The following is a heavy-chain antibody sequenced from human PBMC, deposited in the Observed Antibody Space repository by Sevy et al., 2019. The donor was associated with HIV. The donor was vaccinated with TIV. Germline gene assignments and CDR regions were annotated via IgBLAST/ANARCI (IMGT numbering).Heavy chain of an antibody. CDR2: VSYDGSSK. J-gene: IGHJ6*02. CDR3: ARGGSGDYYYYGVDV. Sequence: GGSLRLSCVGSGFTFRNFGVHWLRQAPGKGLEWLSVVSYDGSSKYYVDPVKGGFIVSRDNSKNTLYLQMNSLRTEDTAVYYCARGGSGDYYYYGVDVWGQGTTVTVSS. CDR1: GFTFRNFG. D-gene: IGHD3-10*01. V-gene: IGHV3-30*03.